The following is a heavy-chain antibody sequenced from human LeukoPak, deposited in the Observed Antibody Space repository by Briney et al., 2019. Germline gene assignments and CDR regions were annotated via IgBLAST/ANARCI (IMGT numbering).Heavy chain of an antibody. D-gene: IGHD3-10*01. CDR1: GFTFSSYA. J-gene: IGHJ1*01. CDR2: ISYDRSNK. V-gene: IGHV3-30*04. CDR3: AGQGSGSYLEYFQH. Sequence: GRSLRLSCAASGFTFSSYAMHWVRQAPGKGLEWVAVISYDRSNKYYADSVKGRFTISRDNSKNTLYLQMNSLRAEDTAVYYCAGQGSGSYLEYFQHWGQGTLVTVSS.